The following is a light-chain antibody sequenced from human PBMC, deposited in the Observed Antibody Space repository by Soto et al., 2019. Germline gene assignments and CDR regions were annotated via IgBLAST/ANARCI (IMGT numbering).Light chain of an antibody. CDR2: DAS. CDR3: QRYGTSFS. V-gene: IGKV3-20*01. CDR1: QSVYNNY. Sequence: EIVLTQSPGTLSLSPGDRATLSCRASQSVYNNYLAWYQQKPGQAPRLLIYDASARFTGIPDRFSGSGSGTEFILTISRLEPEDFAVYYCQRYGTSFSFGGGTKVEIK. J-gene: IGKJ4*01.